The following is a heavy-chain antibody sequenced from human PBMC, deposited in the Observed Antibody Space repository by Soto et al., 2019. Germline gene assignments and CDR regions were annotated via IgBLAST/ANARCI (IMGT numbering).Heavy chain of an antibody. Sequence: GESLKISCQGSGYSFSTSWIGWVRQMPGKGLGWMGIIYPGDSDTRYSPSFQGQVTISADKSISTAFLQWSSLKASDTATYYCARTNIAGIRGYFDYWGQGTLVTVSS. J-gene: IGHJ4*02. CDR3: ARTNIAGIRGYFDY. CDR1: GYSFSTSW. D-gene: IGHD2-15*01. CDR2: IYPGDSDT. V-gene: IGHV5-51*01.